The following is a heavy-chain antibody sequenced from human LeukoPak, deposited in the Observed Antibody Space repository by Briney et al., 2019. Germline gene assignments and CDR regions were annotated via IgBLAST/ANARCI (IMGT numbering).Heavy chain of an antibody. J-gene: IGHJ4*02. CDR1: GYTFTSYG. D-gene: IGHD2-15*01. V-gene: IGHV1-18*01. CDR3: ARESPISGVDY. CDR2: ISGYTGNT. Sequence: ASVKVSCKASGYTFTSYGISWVRQAPGQGLEWMGCISGYTGNTNYAQNLQGRVTMTTDTSTSTAYMELRSLRSDDTAVYYCARESPISGVDYWGQGTLVTVSS.